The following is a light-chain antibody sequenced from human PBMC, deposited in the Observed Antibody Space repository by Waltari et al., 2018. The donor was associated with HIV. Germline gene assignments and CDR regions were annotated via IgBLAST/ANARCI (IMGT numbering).Light chain of an antibody. J-gene: IGLJ3*02. V-gene: IGLV1-44*01. Sequence: QSVLTQPPSASGTPGQRVTISCSGSSSHIGSNPVNWYQQLPGTAPKLLIYSNYHRPSGVPDRFSGSKSGTSASLAISGLQSEDEADYYCATWDDSLNGRVFGGGTKLTVL. CDR3: ATWDDSLNGRV. CDR2: SNY. CDR1: SSHIGSNP.